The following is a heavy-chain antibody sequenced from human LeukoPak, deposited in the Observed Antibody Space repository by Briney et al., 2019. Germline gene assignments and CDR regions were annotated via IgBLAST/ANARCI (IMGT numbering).Heavy chain of an antibody. Sequence: SETLSLTCTVSGGSISSYYWSWIRQPPGKGLEWIGYIYYSGSTNYNPSLKSRVTISVDTSKNQFSLKLSSVTAADTAVYYCARAMGATTGVWWGSYMDVWGKGTTVTISS. J-gene: IGHJ6*03. D-gene: IGHD1-26*01. CDR1: GGSISSYY. CDR3: ARAMGATTGVWWGSYMDV. V-gene: IGHV4-59*01. CDR2: IYYSGST.